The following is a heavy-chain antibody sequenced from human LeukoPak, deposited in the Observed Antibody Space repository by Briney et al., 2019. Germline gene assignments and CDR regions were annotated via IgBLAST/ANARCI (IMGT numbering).Heavy chain of an antibody. V-gene: IGHV3-66*01. D-gene: IGHD3-22*01. Sequence: PGGSLRLSCAASGFTVSSNYMSWVRQAPGKGLEWVSVIYSGGSTYYADSVKGRFTISRDNSKNTLYLQMNSLRAEDTAVYYCARDGGSSGYYAFDIWGQGTMVTVSS. J-gene: IGHJ3*02. CDR3: ARDGGSSGYYAFDI. CDR1: GFTVSSNY. CDR2: IYSGGST.